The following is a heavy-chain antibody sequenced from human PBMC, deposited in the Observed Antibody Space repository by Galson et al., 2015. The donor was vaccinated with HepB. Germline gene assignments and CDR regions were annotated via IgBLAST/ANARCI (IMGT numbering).Heavy chain of an antibody. D-gene: IGHD4-11*01. Sequence: SLRLSCAASGFTFSSYGMHWVRQAPGKGLEWVAVISYDGSNKYYADSVKGRFTISRDNSKNTLYLQMNSLRAEDTAVYYCAKDLSNPTEDYWGQGTLVTVSS. CDR2: ISYDGSNK. V-gene: IGHV3-30*18. CDR1: GFTFSSYG. J-gene: IGHJ4*02. CDR3: AKDLSNPTEDY.